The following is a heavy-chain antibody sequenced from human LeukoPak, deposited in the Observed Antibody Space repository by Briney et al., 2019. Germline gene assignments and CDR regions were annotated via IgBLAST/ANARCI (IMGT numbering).Heavy chain of an antibody. CDR3: ARELGGNSGSFTR. Sequence: SETLSLTCTVSGGSISSYYWRWIRQPPGKGLEWIGYIYYSGSTNTNPSVKSRVTISVDPSKNHLSLKLSSVPGADPAVYYCARELGGNSGSFTRGGQGTLVTVYS. V-gene: IGHV4-59*01. D-gene: IGHD4-23*01. CDR2: IYYSGST. J-gene: IGHJ4*02. CDR1: GGSISSYY.